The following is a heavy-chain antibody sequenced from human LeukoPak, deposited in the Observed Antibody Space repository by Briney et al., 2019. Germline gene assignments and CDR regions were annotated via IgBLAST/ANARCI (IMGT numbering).Heavy chain of an antibody. J-gene: IGHJ3*02. CDR2: ISSSSTII. D-gene: IGHD3-16*01. CDR1: GFTFSSYE. CDR3: GASRQYVGAFDI. V-gene: IGHV3-48*03. Sequence: GGSLRLSCAASGFTFSSYELYWVRQAPGKGLEWISYISSSSTIIKYADSVRGRFTISRDDARESLYLQMSSLRADDTAIYYCGASRQYVGAFDIWGQRTLVTVSS.